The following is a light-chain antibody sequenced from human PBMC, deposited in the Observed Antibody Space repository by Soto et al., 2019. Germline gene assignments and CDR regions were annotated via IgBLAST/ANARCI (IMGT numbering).Light chain of an antibody. J-gene: IGLJ2*01. CDR1: NIGSKS. CDR3: QVWDNYRAT. Sequence: SYELTQPPSVSVAPGQTAMIACGGNNIGSKSVHWYRQQKPGQAPVLVVYDDSDRPSRIPERFSGSNSGNAATLTISRVEAGDETDYYCQVWDNYRATFGRGTKLTVL. V-gene: IGLV3-21*02. CDR2: DDS.